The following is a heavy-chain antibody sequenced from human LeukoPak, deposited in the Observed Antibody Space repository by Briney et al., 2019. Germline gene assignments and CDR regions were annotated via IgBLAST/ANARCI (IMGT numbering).Heavy chain of an antibody. D-gene: IGHD6-13*01. CDR3: AREGAAAGPYYFDY. CDR1: GFTFSSYW. J-gene: IGHJ4*02. CDR2: INSDGSST. Sequence: GGSLRLSCAASGFTFSSYWMHWVRQAPGKGLVWVSRINSDGSSTSYADSVKGRFTTSRDNAKNTLYLQMNSLRAEDTAVYYCAREGAAAGPYYFDYWGQGTLVTVSS. V-gene: IGHV3-74*01.